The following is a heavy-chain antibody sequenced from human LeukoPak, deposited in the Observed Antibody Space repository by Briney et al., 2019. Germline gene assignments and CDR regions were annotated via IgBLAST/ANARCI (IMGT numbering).Heavy chain of an antibody. V-gene: IGHV4-34*01. CDR2: INHSGST. CDR1: GGSFSGYY. J-gene: IGHJ4*02. CDR3: ARLFDY. Sequence: SENLSLTCAVYGGSFSGYYWSWIRQPPGKGLEWIGEINHSGSTNYNPSLKSRVTMSVDTSKNQLSLKLSSVTAADTAVYYCARLFDYWGQGTLVTVSS.